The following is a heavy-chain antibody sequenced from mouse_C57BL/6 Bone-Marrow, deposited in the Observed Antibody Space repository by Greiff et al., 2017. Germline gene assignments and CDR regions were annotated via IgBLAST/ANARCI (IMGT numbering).Heavy chain of an antibody. Sequence: QVQLQQPGAELVKPGASVKLSCKASGYPFTSYWITLVKQRPGQGLEWIGDIYPGSGSTNYNEKFKSKATLTVDTSSSTAYMQLSSLTSEDSAVYYYARPYYSNYWYFDVWGTGTTVTVSS. V-gene: IGHV1-55*01. CDR1: GYPFTSYW. J-gene: IGHJ1*03. CDR3: ARPYYSNYWYFDV. CDR2: IYPGSGST. D-gene: IGHD2-5*01.